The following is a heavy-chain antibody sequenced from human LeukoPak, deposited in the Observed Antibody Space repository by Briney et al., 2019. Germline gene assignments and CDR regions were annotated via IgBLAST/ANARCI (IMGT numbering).Heavy chain of an antibody. J-gene: IGHJ6*03. Sequence: SETLSLTCAVYGGSFSGYYWSWIRHPPGKGLELIGEINHSGSTNYNPSLKSRVTISVDTSKNQFSLKLSSVTAADTAVYYCARFKRYCSGGSCYYYYYYMDVWGKGTTVTVSS. V-gene: IGHV4-34*01. CDR1: GGSFSGYY. CDR2: INHSGST. D-gene: IGHD2-15*01. CDR3: ARFKRYCSGGSCYYYYYYMDV.